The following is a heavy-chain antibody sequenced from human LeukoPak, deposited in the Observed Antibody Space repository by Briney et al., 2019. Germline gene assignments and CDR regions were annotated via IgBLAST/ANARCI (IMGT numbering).Heavy chain of an antibody. D-gene: IGHD5-12*01. Sequence: PGGSLRLSCAASGFTFSGFWMHWVRQAPGKGLVWVSCISFDGSDATYADSVKGRFTISRDNAKNTLHLQMDSLTVEDTAVYYCARSPTRGDWFDPWGQGTLVTVSS. CDR1: GFTFSGFW. J-gene: IGHJ5*02. V-gene: IGHV3-74*01. CDR2: ISFDGSDA. CDR3: ARSPTRGDWFDP.